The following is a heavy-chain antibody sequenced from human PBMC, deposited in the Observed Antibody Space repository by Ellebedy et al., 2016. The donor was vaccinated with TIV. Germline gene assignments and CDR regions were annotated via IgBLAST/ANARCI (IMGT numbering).Heavy chain of an antibody. D-gene: IGHD2-2*01. CDR2: ITHSGSPT. Sequence: GGSLRLXCAASGFSFSDYYMGWIRQAPGKGLEWVSYITHSGSPTYYADSVKGRFTISRDNAKNSLYLQMNSLRAEDMAVYYCVPAAKGAYYTFMDVWGKGTTVNVSS. J-gene: IGHJ6*03. V-gene: IGHV3-11*04. CDR1: GFSFSDYY. CDR3: VPAAKGAYYTFMDV.